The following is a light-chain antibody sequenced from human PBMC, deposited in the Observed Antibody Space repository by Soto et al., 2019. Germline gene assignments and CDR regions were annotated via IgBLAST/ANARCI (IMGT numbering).Light chain of an antibody. CDR2: EVS. Sequence: QSALTQPASVSGSPGQSITISCTGTSSDVGGYNYVSWYQQHPGKAPKLMIYEVSSRPSGVSNRFSGSKSGNAAYLTISGLQADDEAEYYCSSYTSSITPYVFGTGTKLTVL. V-gene: IGLV2-14*01. CDR1: SSDVGGYNY. CDR3: SSYTSSITPYV. J-gene: IGLJ1*01.